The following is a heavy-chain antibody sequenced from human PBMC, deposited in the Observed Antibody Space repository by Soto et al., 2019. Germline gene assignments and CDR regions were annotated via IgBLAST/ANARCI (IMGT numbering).Heavy chain of an antibody. CDR1: GGTISNYA. Sequence: QVQLVQSGAEVKKPGSSVKVSCKASGGTISNYAISWVRQAPGQGLEWMGGIIPMFDTANYAQKFQGSVTITADESTSTVYMELSSLRSEDTAVYYCATGLFAYGDYSADYWGQGTLVTVSS. D-gene: IGHD4-17*01. CDR3: ATGLFAYGDYSADY. V-gene: IGHV1-69*12. J-gene: IGHJ4*02. CDR2: IIPMFDTA.